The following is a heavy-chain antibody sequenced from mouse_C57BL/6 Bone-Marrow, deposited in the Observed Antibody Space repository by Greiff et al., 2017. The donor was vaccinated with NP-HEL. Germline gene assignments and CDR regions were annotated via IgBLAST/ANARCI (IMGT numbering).Heavy chain of an antibody. D-gene: IGHD1-3*01. V-gene: IGHV2-2*01. CDR1: GFSLTSYG. CDR3: ARNPLTKSYSMDY. CDR2: IWSGGST. J-gene: IGHJ4*01. Sequence: VKLVESGPGLVQPSQSLSITCTVSGFSLTSYGVHWVRQSPGKGLEWLGVIWSGGSTDYNAAFISRLSISKDNSKSQVFFKMNSLQADDTAIYYCARNPLTKSYSMDYWGQGTSVTVSS.